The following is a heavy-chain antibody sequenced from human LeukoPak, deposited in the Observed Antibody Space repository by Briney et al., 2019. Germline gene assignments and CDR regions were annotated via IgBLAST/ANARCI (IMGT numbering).Heavy chain of an antibody. CDR2: IIPIFGTA. Sequence: ASVKVSCKASGGTFSSYAISWVRQAPGQGLEWMGGIIPIFGTANYAQKFQGRVTITADESTSTAYMELSSLRSEDTAVYYCARGNAQYYDFWSGLAFDYWGQGTLVTVSS. J-gene: IGHJ4*02. V-gene: IGHV1-69*13. D-gene: IGHD3-3*01. CDR3: ARGNAQYYDFWSGLAFDY. CDR1: GGTFSSYA.